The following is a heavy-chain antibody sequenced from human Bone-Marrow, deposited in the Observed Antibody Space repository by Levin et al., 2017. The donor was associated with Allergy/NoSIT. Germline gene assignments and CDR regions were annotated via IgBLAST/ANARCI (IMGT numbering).Heavy chain of an antibody. Sequence: GGSLRLSCVASGFTFRNAWMNWVRQAPGKGLQWVGRIKGKTDGGTTDYAAPVKGRFTISRDDSKKTLYLQMNSLKTEDTAIYYCTTRSHWGQGTLVTVFS. CDR1: GFTFRNAW. CDR3: TTRSH. J-gene: IGHJ4*02. V-gene: IGHV3-15*01. CDR2: IKGKTDGGTT.